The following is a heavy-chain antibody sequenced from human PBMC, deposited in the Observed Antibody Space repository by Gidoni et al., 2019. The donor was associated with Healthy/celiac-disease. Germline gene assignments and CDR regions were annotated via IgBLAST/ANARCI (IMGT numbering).Heavy chain of an antibody. CDR3: ARDADITIFGVVRYWYFDL. J-gene: IGHJ2*01. D-gene: IGHD3-3*01. CDR1: GFTFSSYS. CDR2: ISSSSSYI. V-gene: IGHV3-21*01. Sequence: EVQLVESGGDLVKPGGSLRLSCAASGFTFSSYSMNWVRQAPGKGLEWVSSISSSSSYIYYADSVKGRFTISRDNAKNSLYLQMNSLRAEDTAVYYCARDADITIFGVVRYWYFDLWGRGTLVTVSS.